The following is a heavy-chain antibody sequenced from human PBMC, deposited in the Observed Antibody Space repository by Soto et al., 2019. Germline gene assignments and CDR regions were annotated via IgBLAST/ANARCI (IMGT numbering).Heavy chain of an antibody. Sequence: PSETLSLTCTVSGGSISSSSYYWGWIRQPPGKGLEWIGSIYYSGSTYYNPSLKSRVTISVDTSKNQFSLKLSSVTAADTAVYYCARPYYESDGFGLDPWGQGTLVTVSS. CDR3: ARPYYESDGFGLDP. J-gene: IGHJ5*02. CDR2: IYYSGST. D-gene: IGHD3-22*01. V-gene: IGHV4-39*01. CDR1: GGSISSSSYY.